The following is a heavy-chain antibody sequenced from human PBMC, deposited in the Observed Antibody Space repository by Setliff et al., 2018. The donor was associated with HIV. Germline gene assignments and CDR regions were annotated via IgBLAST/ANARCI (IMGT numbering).Heavy chain of an antibody. Sequence: GASVMVSCKASGGTFSSYAISWVRQAPGQGLEWMGGIIPIVDIARYAQKFQDRVTITADKSTSTAFMELSSLRSEDTAVYYCARGAYRRRDGGTYFYQFDFWGRGTLVTVSS. CDR1: GGTFSSYA. J-gene: IGHJ4*02. V-gene: IGHV1-69*10. D-gene: IGHD1-26*01. CDR3: ARGAYRRRDGGTYFYQFDF. CDR2: IIPIVDIA.